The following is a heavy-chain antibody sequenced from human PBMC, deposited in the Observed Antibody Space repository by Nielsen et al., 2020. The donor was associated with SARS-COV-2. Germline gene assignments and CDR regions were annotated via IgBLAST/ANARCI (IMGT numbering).Heavy chain of an antibody. Sequence: GESLKISCAASGFTFSKAWMSWVRQAPGKGLEWVGRIKSETDGGTTEHAAPVKGRFTISRDDSKNTLYLQMNSLKSEDTAVYYCTTDLHEWESGYHVYYYYGMDVWGQGTTVTVSS. CDR2: IKSETDGGTT. CDR3: TTDLHEWESGYHVYYYYGMDV. D-gene: IGHD1-26*01. V-gene: IGHV3-15*01. J-gene: IGHJ6*02. CDR1: GFTFSKAW.